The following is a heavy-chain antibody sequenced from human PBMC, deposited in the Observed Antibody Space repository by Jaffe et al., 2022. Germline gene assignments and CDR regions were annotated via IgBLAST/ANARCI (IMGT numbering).Heavy chain of an antibody. J-gene: IGHJ6*03. D-gene: IGHD3-3*01. V-gene: IGHV1-2*06. CDR2: INPNSGGT. CDR1: GYTFTGYY. Sequence: QVQLVQSGAEVKKPGASVKVSCKASGYTFTGYYMHWVRQAPGQGLEWMGRINPNSGGTNYAQKFQGRVTMTRDTSISTAYMELSRLRSDDTAVYYCARDKYYDFWSGYYTGNSYMDVWGKGTTVTVSS. CDR3: ARDKYYDFWSGYYTGNSYMDV.